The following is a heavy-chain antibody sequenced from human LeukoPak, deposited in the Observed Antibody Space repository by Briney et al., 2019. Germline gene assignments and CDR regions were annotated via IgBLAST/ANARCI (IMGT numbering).Heavy chain of an antibody. CDR2: IIPILGIA. D-gene: IGHD5-24*01. J-gene: IGHJ6*02. CDR1: GGTFSSYA. Sequence: ASVKVSCKASGGTFSSYAISWVRRAPGQGLEWMGRIIPILGIANYAQKFQGRVTITADKSTSTAYMELSSLRSEDTAVYFCARDPFYNPREYGMDVWGQGTTVTVSS. V-gene: IGHV1-69*04. CDR3: ARDPFYNPREYGMDV.